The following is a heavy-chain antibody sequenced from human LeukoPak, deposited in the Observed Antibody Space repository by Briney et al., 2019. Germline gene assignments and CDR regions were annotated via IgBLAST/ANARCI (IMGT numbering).Heavy chain of an antibody. Sequence: GGSLRLSCTTSGFTFYNFAMSWVRQAPGKGPEWVSALNDDADTTYYADSVKSRFTISRDNSKNTLYLQMNSLRADDTALYYCARESPYSSPRNYFFDYWGQGALVTVSS. CDR1: GFTFYNFA. CDR2: LNDDADTT. J-gene: IGHJ4*02. V-gene: IGHV3-23*01. CDR3: ARESPYSSPRNYFFDY. D-gene: IGHD2-15*01.